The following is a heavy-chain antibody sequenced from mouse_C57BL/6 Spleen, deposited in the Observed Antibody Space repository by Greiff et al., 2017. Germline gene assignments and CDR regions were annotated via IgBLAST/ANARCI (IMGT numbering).Heavy chain of an antibody. CDR3: ARGTTVVASSFDV. J-gene: IGHJ1*03. CDR2: INPNNGGT. V-gene: IGHV1-18*01. Sequence: VQLQQSGPELVKPGASVKIPCKASGYTFTDYNMDWVKQSHGKSLEWIGDINPNNGGTIYNQKFKGKATLTVDKSSSTAYMELRSLTSEDTAVSYCARGTTVVASSFDVWGTGTTVTVSS. D-gene: IGHD1-1*01. CDR1: GYTFTDYN.